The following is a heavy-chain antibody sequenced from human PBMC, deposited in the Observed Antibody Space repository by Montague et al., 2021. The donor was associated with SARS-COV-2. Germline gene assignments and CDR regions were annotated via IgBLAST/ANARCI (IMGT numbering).Heavy chain of an antibody. D-gene: IGHD6-13*01. Sequence: CAISGDSVSSNSAAWNWIRQSPSRGLEWLGRTYYRSKWYNDYAVXXKSRITINPDTSKNQFSLQLNSVTPEDTAVYYCARGSSIAAAGDACDIWGQGTMVTVSS. CDR3: ARGSSIAAAGDACDI. V-gene: IGHV6-1*01. CDR1: GDSVSSNSAA. J-gene: IGHJ3*02. CDR2: TYYRSKWYN.